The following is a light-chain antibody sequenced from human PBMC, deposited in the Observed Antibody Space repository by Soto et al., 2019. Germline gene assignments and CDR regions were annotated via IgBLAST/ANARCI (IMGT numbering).Light chain of an antibody. Sequence: EIVMTQSPATLSVSPGERVTLSCRASQSVSVDLAWYQQRPGQAPRLLIYGASTRATGIPVRFSGSGSGTEFSLTISSLQSEDFAFYYCQQFHNWPRTFGQGTKVEI. J-gene: IGKJ1*01. CDR1: QSVSVD. V-gene: IGKV3-15*01. CDR2: GAS. CDR3: QQFHNWPRT.